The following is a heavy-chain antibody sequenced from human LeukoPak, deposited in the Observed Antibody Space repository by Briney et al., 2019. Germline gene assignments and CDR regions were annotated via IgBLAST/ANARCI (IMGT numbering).Heavy chain of an antibody. CDR3: ARDRGSYNPLDY. CDR1: GGSISSSSYY. D-gene: IGHD1-26*01. Sequence: SETLSLTCTVSGGSISSSSYYWGWIRQPPGKGLEWIGSIYYSGSTYYNPSLKSRVTISVDTSKNQFSLKLSSVTAADTAVYYCARDRGSYNPLDYWGQGTLVTVSS. V-gene: IGHV4-39*07. J-gene: IGHJ4*02. CDR2: IYYSGST.